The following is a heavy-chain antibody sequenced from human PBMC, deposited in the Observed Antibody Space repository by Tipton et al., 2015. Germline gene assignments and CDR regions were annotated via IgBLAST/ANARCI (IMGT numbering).Heavy chain of an antibody. J-gene: IGHJ4*02. Sequence: TLCLTCTVSSGPITTYHWSWIRQPPGKGLEWIGDIYYSGNTNCNPSLKSRVTMSLDTSKNQFSLKLSSVTAADTAVYYCARGVSYDYWGQGTLVTVSS. CDR3: ARGVSYDY. CDR1: SGPITTYH. V-gene: IGHV4-59*01. CDR2: IYYSGNT. D-gene: IGHD2-8*01.